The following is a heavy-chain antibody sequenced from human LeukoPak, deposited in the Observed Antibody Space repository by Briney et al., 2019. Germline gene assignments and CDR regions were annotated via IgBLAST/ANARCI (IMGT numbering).Heavy chain of an antibody. V-gene: IGHV3-30*04. Sequence: GGSLRLSCAASGFTFSSYAMHWVRQAPGKGLEWVAVISYDGSNKYYADSVKGRFTISRDNAKNSLYLQMNSLRAEDTAVYYCARVAYDYVWGSFRQYYFDYWGQGTLVTVSS. J-gene: IGHJ4*02. CDR2: ISYDGSNK. CDR1: GFTFSSYA. CDR3: ARVAYDYVWGSFRQYYFDY. D-gene: IGHD3-16*02.